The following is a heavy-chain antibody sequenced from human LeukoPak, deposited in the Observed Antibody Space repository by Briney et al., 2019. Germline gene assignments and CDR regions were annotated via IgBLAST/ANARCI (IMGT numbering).Heavy chain of an antibody. CDR2: MNPNSGNT. D-gene: IGHD2-2*01. CDR1: GYTFTSYD. V-gene: IGHV1-8*03. Sequence: GASVKVSCKASGYTFTSYDINWVRQATGQGLEWMGWMNPNSGNTGYAQKFQGRVTITRNTSISTAYMELSSLRSEDTAVYYCAFSSYSSNSLDYWGQGTLVTVPS. J-gene: IGHJ4*02. CDR3: AFSSYSSNSLDY.